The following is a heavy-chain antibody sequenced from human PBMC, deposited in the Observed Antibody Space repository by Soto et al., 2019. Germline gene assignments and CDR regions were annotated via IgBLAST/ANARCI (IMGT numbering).Heavy chain of an antibody. CDR1: GFTFSSYG. D-gene: IGHD5-18*01. V-gene: IGHV3-30*18. J-gene: IGHJ4*02. CDR3: ANSLRGYSQYYFDY. CDR2: ISYDGSNK. Sequence: GGSLRLSCAASGFTFSSYGMHWVRQAPGKGLEWVAVISYDGSNKYYADSVKGRFTISRDNSKNTLYLQMNSLRAEDTAVYYCANSLRGYSQYYFDYWGQGTLVTVSS.